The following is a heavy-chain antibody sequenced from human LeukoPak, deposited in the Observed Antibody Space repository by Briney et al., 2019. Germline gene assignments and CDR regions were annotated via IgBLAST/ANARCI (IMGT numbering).Heavy chain of an antibody. CDR3: ASITPGIFGAVKFAFDI. V-gene: IGHV1-69*13. Sequence: SVKVSCKASGGTFSSYAISWVRQAPGQGLEWMGGIIPIFGTANYAQKFQGRVTITADESTSTAYMELSSLRSEDTAVYYCASITPGIFGAVKFAFDIWGQGTMVTVSS. CDR2: IIPIFGTA. J-gene: IGHJ3*02. CDR1: GGTFSSYA. D-gene: IGHD3-3*01.